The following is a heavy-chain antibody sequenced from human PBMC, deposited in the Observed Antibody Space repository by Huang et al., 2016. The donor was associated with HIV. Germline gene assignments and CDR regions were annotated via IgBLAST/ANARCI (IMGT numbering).Heavy chain of an antibody. V-gene: IGHV3-7*01. CDR1: TFRFGAYW. D-gene: IGHD1-7*01. CDR3: ATKTAAMDI. CDR2: IKQDESEK. J-gene: IGHJ6*02. Sequence: VESGGRLVQPGGSIRLSCVGSTFRFGAYWMSWVSQSPGNGLEWVANIKQDESEKYYVDSVKGRFNISRDNAKKVLFLEMNNVRVEYTATYYCATKTAAMDIWGQGTTVTVS.